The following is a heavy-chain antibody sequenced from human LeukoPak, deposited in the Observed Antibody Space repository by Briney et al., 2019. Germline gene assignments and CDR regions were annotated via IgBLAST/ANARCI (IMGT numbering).Heavy chain of an antibody. J-gene: IGHJ4*02. CDR3: ARGWLQSSYYFDY. CDR1: GGSISSGSYY. V-gene: IGHV4-61*02. D-gene: IGHD5-24*01. CDR2: IYTSGST. Sequence: PSQTLSLTCTVSGGSISSGSYYWRWIRQPAGKGLEWIGRIYTSGSTNYNPSLKSRVTISVDTSKNQFSLKLSSVTAADTAVYYCARGWLQSSYYFDYWGQGTLVTVSS.